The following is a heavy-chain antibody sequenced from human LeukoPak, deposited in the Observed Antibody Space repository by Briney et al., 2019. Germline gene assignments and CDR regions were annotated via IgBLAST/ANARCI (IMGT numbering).Heavy chain of an antibody. CDR1: GGSISSYY. CDR3: ARARRRDAFDI. V-gene: IGHV4-59*01. Sequence: SETLSLTCTVSGGSISSYYWSWIRQPPGKGLEWIGYIYYSGTTNYNPSLKSRVTISVDTSKNQFSLKLSSVTAADTAVYYCARARRRDAFDIWGQGTMVTVSS. CDR2: IYYSGTT. J-gene: IGHJ3*02.